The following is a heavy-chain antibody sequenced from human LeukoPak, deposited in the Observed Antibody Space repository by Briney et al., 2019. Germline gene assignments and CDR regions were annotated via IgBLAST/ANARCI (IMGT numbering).Heavy chain of an antibody. CDR1: GDSFSGYF. CDR2: INQRGST. V-gene: IGHV4-34*01. Sequence: SETLSLTCAVYGDSFSGYFWSWLRQPPGKRLEWIGEINQRGSTIYSPSLKTRVTLSVDTSKQQISLRLTSVSAADTATYYCARGSKFGGYCSAGACYSAYFDHWGQGTPVTVTA. CDR3: ARGSKFGGYCSAGACYSAYFDH. J-gene: IGHJ4*02. D-gene: IGHD2-15*01.